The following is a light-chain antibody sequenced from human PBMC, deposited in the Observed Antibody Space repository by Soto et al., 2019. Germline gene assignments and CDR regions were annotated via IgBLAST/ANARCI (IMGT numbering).Light chain of an antibody. Sequence: QSALTQPRSVSGSPGQSVTISCTGTSSDVGGYNYVSWYQQHPGKAPKLMIYDVSKRPSGVPDRFSGSKSGNTASLTISVLQADDEADYYCSSYAGSYTWVFGGGTKVTVL. V-gene: IGLV2-11*01. CDR3: SSYAGSYTWV. CDR2: DVS. CDR1: SSDVGGYNY. J-gene: IGLJ3*02.